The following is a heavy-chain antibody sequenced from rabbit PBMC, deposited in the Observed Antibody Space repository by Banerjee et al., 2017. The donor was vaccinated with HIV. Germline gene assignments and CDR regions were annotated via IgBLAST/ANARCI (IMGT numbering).Heavy chain of an antibody. CDR3: ARPYIGYGWAMNM. Sequence: QSLEESGGDLVKPGASLTLTCTASGFSFSSSYYMCWVRQAPGKGLEWIACIYAGSSGSTYYASWAKGRFTISKTSSTTVTLQMTSLTAADTATYFCARPYIGYGWAMNMWGPGTLVTVS. CDR2: IYAGSSGST. CDR1: GFSFSSSYY. J-gene: IGHJ4*01. V-gene: IGHV1S40*01. D-gene: IGHD6-1*01.